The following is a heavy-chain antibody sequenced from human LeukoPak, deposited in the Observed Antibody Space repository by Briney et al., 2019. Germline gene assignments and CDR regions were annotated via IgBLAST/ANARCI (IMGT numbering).Heavy chain of an antibody. Sequence: ASVKVSCKASGYTFTSYGISWVRQAPGQGLEWMGWISAYNGNTNYAQKLQGRVTMTTDTFTSTAYMELRSLRSDDTAVYYCARLYYDFWSGYRGSGGFGYWGQGTLVTVSS. CDR1: GYTFTSYG. D-gene: IGHD3-3*01. J-gene: IGHJ4*02. V-gene: IGHV1-18*01. CDR2: ISAYNGNT. CDR3: ARLYYDFWSGYRGSGGFGY.